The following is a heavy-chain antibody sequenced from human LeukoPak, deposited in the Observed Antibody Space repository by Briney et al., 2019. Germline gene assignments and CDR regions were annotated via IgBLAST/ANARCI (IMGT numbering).Heavy chain of an antibody. J-gene: IGHJ4*02. CDR1: GGSISSYY. CDR2: IYYSGST. Sequence: PSETLSLTCTVSGGSISSYYWSWIRQPPGKGLEWIGHIYYSGSTNYNPSLKSRVTISVDTSKNQFSLKLSSVTAADTAVYYCARGGDGYNPIDYWGQGTLVTVSS. CDR3: ARGGDGYNPIDY. D-gene: IGHD5-24*01. V-gene: IGHV4-59*01.